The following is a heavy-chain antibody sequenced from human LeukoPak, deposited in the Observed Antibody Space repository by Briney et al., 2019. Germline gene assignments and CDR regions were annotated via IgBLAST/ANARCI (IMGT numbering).Heavy chain of an antibody. CDR1: GGSMTIDNYY. CDR2: VFYSGTT. Sequence: PSETLSLTCTVSGGSMTIDNYYWAWIRQPPGKGLEWLGSVFYSGTTYYNPSLKSRVTISVDTSKKQFSLKLSSVTAADTAVYYCARGIAAAGHWSAFDIWGQGTMVTVSS. CDR3: ARGIAAAGHWSAFDI. V-gene: IGHV4-39*07. D-gene: IGHD6-13*01. J-gene: IGHJ3*02.